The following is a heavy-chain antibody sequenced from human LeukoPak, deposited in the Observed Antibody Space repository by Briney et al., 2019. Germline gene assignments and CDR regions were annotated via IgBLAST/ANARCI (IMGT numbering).Heavy chain of an antibody. CDR3: ARDEAAAGMSAFDI. D-gene: IGHD6-13*01. CDR1: GYTFTSYG. V-gene: IGHV1-18*01. J-gene: IGHJ3*02. CDR2: ISAYNGNT. Sequence: PGASVKVSCKASGYTFTSYGISWVRQAPGQGLKWMGWISAYNGNTNYAQKLQGRVTMTTDTSTSTAYMELRSLRSDDTAVYYCARDEAAAGMSAFDIWGQGTMVTVSS.